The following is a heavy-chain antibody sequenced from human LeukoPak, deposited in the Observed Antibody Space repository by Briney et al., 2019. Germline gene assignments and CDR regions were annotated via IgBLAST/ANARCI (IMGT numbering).Heavy chain of an antibody. Sequence: KDGESLKISRKGSGYSFTSYWIGWGRQMPGKLLERMGISYPGYSESRYSTSFHGRVTISADKSISTAYLQWSTLKASDTAMYYCARSNYYDSSGYGYWGQGTLVTVSS. D-gene: IGHD3-22*01. CDR1: GYSFTSYW. V-gene: IGHV5-51*01. J-gene: IGHJ4*02. CDR3: ARSNYYDSSGYGY. CDR2: SYPGYSES.